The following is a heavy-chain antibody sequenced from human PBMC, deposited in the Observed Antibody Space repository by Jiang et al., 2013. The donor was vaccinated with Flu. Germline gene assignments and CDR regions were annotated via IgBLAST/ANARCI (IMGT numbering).Heavy chain of an antibody. CDR1: GFTFSSYA. D-gene: IGHD2-21*02. Sequence: QLLESGGGVVQPGRSLRLSCAASGFTFSSYAMHWVRQAPGKGLEWVAVISYDGSNKYYADSVKGRFTISRDNSKNTLYLQMNSLRAEDTAVYYCARDSVTAFDYWGQGTLVTVSS. J-gene: IGHJ4*02. V-gene: IGHV3-30*04. CDR3: ARDSVTAFDY. CDR2: ISYDGSNK.